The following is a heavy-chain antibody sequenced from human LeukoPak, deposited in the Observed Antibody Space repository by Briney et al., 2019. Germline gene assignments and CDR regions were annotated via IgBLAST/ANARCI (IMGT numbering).Heavy chain of an antibody. J-gene: IGHJ3*02. Sequence: ASVKVSCKASGGTFSSYAISWVRQAPGQGLEWMGGIIPIFGTANYAQKFQGRVTITADESTSTAYMKLSSLRSEDTAVYYCASIPRPGLAFDIWGQGTMVTVSS. V-gene: IGHV1-69*13. D-gene: IGHD2-21*01. CDR2: IIPIFGTA. CDR3: ASIPRPGLAFDI. CDR1: GGTFSSYA.